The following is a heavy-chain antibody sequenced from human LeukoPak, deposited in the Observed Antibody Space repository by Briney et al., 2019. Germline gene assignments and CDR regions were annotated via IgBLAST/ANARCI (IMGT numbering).Heavy chain of an antibody. CDR1: GFTFSSYA. D-gene: IGHD6-19*01. Sequence: GGSLRLSCAASGFTFSSYAMHWVRQAPGKGLEWVAVISYDGSNKYYADSVKGRFTISRDNSKNTLYLQMNSLRAEDTAVYYCARGKRGSGWSYYYYYYMDVWGKGTTVTVSS. V-gene: IGHV3-30*01. CDR2: ISYDGSNK. J-gene: IGHJ6*03. CDR3: ARGKRGSGWSYYYYYYMDV.